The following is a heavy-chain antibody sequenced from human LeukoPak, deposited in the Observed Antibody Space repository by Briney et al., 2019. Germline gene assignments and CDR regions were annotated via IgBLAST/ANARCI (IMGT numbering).Heavy chain of an antibody. CDR3: ARVTAAGYYYYGMDV. Sequence: SETLSLTCTVSAGSISNYYWSWIRQPPGKGLEWIGYIYYSGSTNYNPSLKSRVAISVDTSKNQFSLKLSSVTAADTAVYYCARVTAAGYYYYGMDVWGQGTTVTVSS. V-gene: IGHV4-59*01. D-gene: IGHD6-13*01. CDR2: IYYSGST. CDR1: AGSISNYY. J-gene: IGHJ6*02.